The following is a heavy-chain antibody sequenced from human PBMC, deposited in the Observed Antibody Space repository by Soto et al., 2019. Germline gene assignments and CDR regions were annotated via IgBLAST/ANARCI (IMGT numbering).Heavy chain of an antibody. D-gene: IGHD3-16*02. CDR1: GFAFSGYA. CDR3: AKDARGYLAYFDF. V-gene: IGHV3-23*01. CDR2: ISSSGGST. J-gene: IGHJ4*02. Sequence: GGSLRLSCVASGFAFSGYAMNWVRQAPGKGLEWVSTISSSGGSTYYTDSVKGRFTISRDSSKNTLYLQLNSLRAEDTAVYYCAKDARGYLAYFDFWGQGTLVTVSS.